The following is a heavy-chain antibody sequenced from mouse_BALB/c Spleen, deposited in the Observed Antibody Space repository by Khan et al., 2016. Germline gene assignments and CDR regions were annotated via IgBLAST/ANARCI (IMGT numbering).Heavy chain of an antibody. V-gene: IGHV1-87*01. CDR3: ARGNSYYDFDY. Sequence: QVQLQQSGAELARPGASVKLSCKASGYTFTSYWMQWVKQRPGQGLEWIGAIYPGAGDTRYTQKFKGKATLTADKSSSTAYMQLSSLASEDSAVYYCARGNSYYDFDYWGQGTTLTVSS. CDR2: IYPGAGDT. CDR1: GYTFTSYW. J-gene: IGHJ2*01. D-gene: IGHD2-4*01.